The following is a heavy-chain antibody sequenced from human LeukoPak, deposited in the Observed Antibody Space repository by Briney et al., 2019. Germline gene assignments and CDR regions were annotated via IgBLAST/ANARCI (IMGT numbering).Heavy chain of an antibody. CDR3: ALYCSSANCHDAFDI. V-gene: IGHV3-7*03. Sequence: GGSLRLSCAASGFTFSSYWMRWVRQAPGKGLEWVANIKQDGSEKNYVDSVKGRFTISRDNAKNSLYLQMNSLRAEDTAMYYCALYCSSANCHDAFDIWGQGTMVIVSS. CDR1: GFTFSSYW. J-gene: IGHJ3*02. CDR2: IKQDGSEK. D-gene: IGHD2-15*01.